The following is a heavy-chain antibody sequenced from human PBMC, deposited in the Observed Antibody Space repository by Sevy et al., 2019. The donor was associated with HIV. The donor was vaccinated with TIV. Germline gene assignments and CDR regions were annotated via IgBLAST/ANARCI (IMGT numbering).Heavy chain of an antibody. J-gene: IGHJ4*02. V-gene: IGHV3-48*03. CDR1: GFTFSSYE. D-gene: IGHD4-17*01. CDR2: ISNSGITI. CDR3: ARDLPPSATTVAHFDC. Sequence: GGSLRLSCAASGFTFSSYEMNWVRQAPGKGLEWVSYISNSGITISNSDSVKGRFTISRDNARNSLYLQMNSLRAEDTAVYYCARDLPPSATTVAHFDCWGQGTLVTVSS.